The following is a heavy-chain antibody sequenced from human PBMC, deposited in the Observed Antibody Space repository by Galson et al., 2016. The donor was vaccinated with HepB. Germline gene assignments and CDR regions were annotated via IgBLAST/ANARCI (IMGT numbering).Heavy chain of an antibody. CDR3: AKVSDYYGSGLKNEY. Sequence: SLRLSCAASGLPFSSHTMIWVRQAPGKGLEWVSSISPSSFIYYADSLKGRFTISRDNAKNSLYLQMNGLRAEDTAVYYCAKVSDYYGSGLKNEYWGQGTLVTVSS. CDR2: ISPSSFI. D-gene: IGHD3-10*01. CDR1: GLPFSSHT. V-gene: IGHV3-21*01. J-gene: IGHJ4*02.